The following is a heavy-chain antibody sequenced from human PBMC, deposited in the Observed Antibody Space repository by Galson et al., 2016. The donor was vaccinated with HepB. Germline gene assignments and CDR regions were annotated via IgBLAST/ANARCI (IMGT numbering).Heavy chain of an antibody. D-gene: IGHD6-6*01. CDR1: GFIFNNTW. CDR3: ATVGSITTRQSPFDY. J-gene: IGHJ4*02. CDR2: IKSEIDGGTT. V-gene: IGHV3-15*07. Sequence: SLRLSCAATGFIFNNTWMNWVRQAPGKGLEWVGRIKSEIDGGTTDYATPVKGRFSISRDDSNTTVYLQMNGLKTEDTAVYYCATVGSITTRQSPFDYWGQGALVTVSS.